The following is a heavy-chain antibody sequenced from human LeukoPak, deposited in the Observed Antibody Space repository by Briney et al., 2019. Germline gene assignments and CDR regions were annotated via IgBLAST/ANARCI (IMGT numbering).Heavy chain of an antibody. V-gene: IGHV4-4*02. CDR1: GGSISSSHW. Sequence: SETLSLTCAVSGGSISSSHWWSWVRQPPGKGLEWIGEIYHSGTTNYNPSLENRVTMSVDKSKNHFSLKLTSVTAADAAVYYCARFDYGDFLFDYWGQGALVTVSS. CDR2: IYHSGTT. D-gene: IGHD4-17*01. CDR3: ARFDYGDFLFDY. J-gene: IGHJ4*02.